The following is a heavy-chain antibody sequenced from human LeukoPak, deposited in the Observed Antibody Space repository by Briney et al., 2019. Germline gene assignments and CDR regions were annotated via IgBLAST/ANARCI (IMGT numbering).Heavy chain of an antibody. CDR2: ISAYNGNT. CDR1: GYTFTRYG. J-gene: IGHJ6*02. D-gene: IGHD3-9*01. CDR3: ARVIISHVLRYFDWLLPPQGGYYYYGMDV. V-gene: IGHV1-18*01. Sequence: GASVKVSCKASGYTFTRYGISWVRQAPGQGLEWMGWISAYNGNTNYAQKLQGRVTMTTDTSTSTAYMELRGLRSDDTAVYYCARVIISHVLRYFDWLLPPQGGYYYYGMDVWGQGTTVTVSS.